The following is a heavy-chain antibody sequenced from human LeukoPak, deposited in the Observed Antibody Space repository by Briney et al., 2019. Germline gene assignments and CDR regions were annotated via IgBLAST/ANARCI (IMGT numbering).Heavy chain of an antibody. CDR2: IYVSGTT. CDR1: GGSNRRYY. D-gene: IGHD5-12*01. CDR3: ASVHIVATGVDL. J-gene: IGHJ4*02. Sequence: SETQSLPCAVSGGSNRRYYSLGIRQPPGKGLEWIGYIYVSGTTNYNPSLKCRVTISVDMSKNQFSLRLSSATAADTAVYYCASVHIVATGVDLWGQGTPVTVSS. V-gene: IGHV4-59*08.